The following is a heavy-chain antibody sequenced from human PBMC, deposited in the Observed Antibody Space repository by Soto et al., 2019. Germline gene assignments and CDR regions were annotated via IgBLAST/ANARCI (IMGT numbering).Heavy chain of an antibody. D-gene: IGHD4-4*01. V-gene: IGHV3-7*01. J-gene: IGHJ5*02. Sequence: GGSLRLSCAASGFAFSSYWMSWVRQAPGKGLEWVANIKQDGSEKYYVDSVKGRFTISRDNAKNSLYLQMNSLRAEDTAVYYCPSRTATKGITWENWFDPWGQVNLVTVSS. CDR1: GFAFSSYW. CDR2: IKQDGSEK. CDR3: PSRTATKGITWENWFDP.